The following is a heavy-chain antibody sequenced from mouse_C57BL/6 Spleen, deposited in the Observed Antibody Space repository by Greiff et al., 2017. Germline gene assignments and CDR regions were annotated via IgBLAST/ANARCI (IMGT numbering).Heavy chain of an antibody. CDR3: ARRLMGYYPFDY. J-gene: IGHJ2*01. CDR1: GYTFTSYW. CDR2: IYPGSGST. Sequence: VQLQQPGAELVKPGASVKMSCKASGYTFTSYWITWVKQRPGQGLEWIGDIYPGSGSTNYNEKFKSKATLTVYTSSSTTYMQLSSLTSEDSAVSYCARRLMGYYPFDYGGQGTTLTVSS. V-gene: IGHV1-55*01. D-gene: IGHD2-3*01.